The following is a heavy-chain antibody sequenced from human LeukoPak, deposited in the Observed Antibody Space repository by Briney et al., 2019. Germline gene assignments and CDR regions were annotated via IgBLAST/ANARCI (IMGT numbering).Heavy chain of an antibody. V-gene: IGHV4-4*07. CDR1: GGSISSYY. Sequence: PSETLSLTCTVSGGSISSYYWSWIRQPAGKGLEWIGRIYASGTTNYNPSLKSRVTISEDKSKNQFSLKLTSVTAADTAVYYCARDSPYYYHYMDVWGKGTTVTVSS. J-gene: IGHJ6*03. CDR2: IYASGTT. CDR3: ARDSPYYYHYMDV.